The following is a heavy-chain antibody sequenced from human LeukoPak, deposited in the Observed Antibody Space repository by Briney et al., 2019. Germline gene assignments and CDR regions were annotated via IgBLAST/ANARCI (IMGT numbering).Heavy chain of an antibody. V-gene: IGHV3-23*01. CDR3: ARSGDYYDSSSGMDV. Sequence: GGSLRLSCEVSGFSVRNNYMNWVRQAPGKGLEWVSAISGSGGSTYYADSVKGRFTISRDNSKNTLYLQMNSLRAEDTAVYYCARSGDYYDSSSGMDVWGQGTTVTVSS. J-gene: IGHJ6*02. CDR1: GFSVRNNY. CDR2: ISGSGGST. D-gene: IGHD3-22*01.